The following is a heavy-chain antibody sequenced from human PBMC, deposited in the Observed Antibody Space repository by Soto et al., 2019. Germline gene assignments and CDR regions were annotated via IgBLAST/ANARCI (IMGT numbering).Heavy chain of an antibody. CDR1: GYTFTGYY. D-gene: IGHD3-10*01. CDR3: ARLYYYGSGSYYKFDY. V-gene: IGHV1-2*02. CDR2: INPNSGGT. J-gene: IGHJ4*02. Sequence: ASVKVSCKASGYTFTGYYMHWVRQAPGQGLEWMGWINPNSGGTNYAQKFQGRVTMTRDTSISTAYMELSRLRSDDTAVYYCARLYYYGSGSYYKFDYWGQGTLVTVSS.